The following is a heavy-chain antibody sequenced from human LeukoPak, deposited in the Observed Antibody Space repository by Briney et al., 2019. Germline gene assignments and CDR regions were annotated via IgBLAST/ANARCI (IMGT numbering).Heavy chain of an antibody. CDR2: IYFSGST. Sequence: SETLSLTCTVSGDSLSTYYWTWIRRPPGKGLDWIGYIYFSGSTSYNPSLKSRVTISVDTSKNQFSLRLTSVTAADTAMYYCARQRKSPDVLRFDYWGPGILVTVSP. CDR1: GDSLSTYY. V-gene: IGHV4-59*08. J-gene: IGHJ4*02. CDR3: ARQRKSPDVLRFDY. D-gene: IGHD1-14*01.